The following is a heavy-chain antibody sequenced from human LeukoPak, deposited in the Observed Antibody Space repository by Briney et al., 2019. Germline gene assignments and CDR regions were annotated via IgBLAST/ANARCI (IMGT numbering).Heavy chain of an antibody. CDR2: MNDDGTNT. Sequence: GGSLRLSCAASGFTFSNFWMHWVRQAPGKGLVWVSHMNDDGTNTGYADSVKGRFTISRDNAKNTLYLQMNSLRAEDTAIYYCARGGVPAAKDYWGQGTLVTASS. V-gene: IGHV3-74*01. D-gene: IGHD2-2*01. CDR3: ARGGVPAAKDY. J-gene: IGHJ4*02. CDR1: GFTFSNFW.